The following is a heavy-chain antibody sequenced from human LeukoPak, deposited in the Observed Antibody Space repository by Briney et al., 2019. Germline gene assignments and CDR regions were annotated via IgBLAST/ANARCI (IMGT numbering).Heavy chain of an antibody. CDR3: ARSSSGWGSIDY. V-gene: IGHV3-33*01. Sequence: GGSLRLSCAASGFIFSSYGMHWVRQAPGKGLEWVAVIWYDGSNKYYADSVKGRFTISRDNSKNTLYLQMNSLRAEDTAVYYCARSSSGWGSIDYWGQGTLVTVSS. CDR1: GFIFSSYG. D-gene: IGHD6-19*01. CDR2: IWYDGSNK. J-gene: IGHJ4*02.